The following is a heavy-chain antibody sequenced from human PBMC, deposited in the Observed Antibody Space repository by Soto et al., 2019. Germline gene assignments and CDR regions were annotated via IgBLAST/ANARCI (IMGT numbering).Heavy chain of an antibody. D-gene: IGHD6-6*01. CDR1: GYTFTGYY. CDR2: INPNSGGT. CDR3: AREGGVAARHQRNWFDP. V-gene: IGHV1-2*04. J-gene: IGHJ5*02. Sequence: ASVKVSFKASGYTFTGYYMHWVRQAPGQGLEWMGWINPNSGGTNYAQKFQGWVTMTRDTSISTAYMELSRLRSDDTAVYYCAREGGVAARHQRNWFDPWGQGTLVTVSS.